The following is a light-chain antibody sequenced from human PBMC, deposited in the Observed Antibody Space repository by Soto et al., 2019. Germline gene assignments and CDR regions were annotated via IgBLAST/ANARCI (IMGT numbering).Light chain of an antibody. CDR2: AVT. CDR1: SSDVGNYNY. Sequence: QSALTQPASVSGSPGQSITISCTGTSSDVGNYNYVSWYQQHPGKAPKLMTYAVTNRPSGVSNRFSGSKSGNTASLTISGLQAEDEADYYCSSYTSSSTWVFGGGTQLTVL. CDR3: SSYTSSSTWV. V-gene: IGLV2-14*01. J-gene: IGLJ7*01.